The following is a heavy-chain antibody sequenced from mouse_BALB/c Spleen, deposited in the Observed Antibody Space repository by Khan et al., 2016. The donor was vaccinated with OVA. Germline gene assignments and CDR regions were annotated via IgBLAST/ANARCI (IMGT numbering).Heavy chain of an antibody. V-gene: IGHV2-2*02. Sequence: QVQLQQSGPGLVQPSQSLSITCTVSGFSLTSYGVHWVRQSPGKGLEWLGVIWSGGTTDYNAAFISRLSISKDNSKSQVFFKMNSLQANDTAIYYCARNGDYGHWYFDVWGAGTTVTVSS. CDR3: ARNGDYGHWYFDV. J-gene: IGHJ1*01. CDR2: IWSGGTT. CDR1: GFSLTSYG. D-gene: IGHD2-13*01.